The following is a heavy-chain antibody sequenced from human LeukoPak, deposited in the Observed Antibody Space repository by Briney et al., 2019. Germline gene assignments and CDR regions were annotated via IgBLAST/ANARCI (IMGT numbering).Heavy chain of an antibody. CDR3: ARGGTPGYSTGWIDY. J-gene: IGHJ4*02. CDR1: GLNVSGNY. V-gene: IGHV3-53*04. CDR2: LYSGGST. Sequence: GGSLRLSCAASGLNVSGNYMSWVRQAPGEGLEWVSVLYSGGSTYYADSVKGRFTTSRHNSQNTLYLQMNSLRVEDTAVYYCARGGTPGYSTGWIDYWGQGTLVTVSS. D-gene: IGHD6-19*01.